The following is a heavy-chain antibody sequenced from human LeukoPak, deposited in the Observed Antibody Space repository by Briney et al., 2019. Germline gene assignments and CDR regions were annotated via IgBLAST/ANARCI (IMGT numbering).Heavy chain of an antibody. J-gene: IGHJ4*02. CDR1: GFTFSDYY. CDR2: ISSSGSTI. CDR3: ARTYAYDATGDRGH. Sequence: GGSLRLSCAASGFTFSDYYMSWIRQAPGKGLEWVSYISSSGSTIYYADSVKGRFTISRDNAKNSLYLEMNSLRAEDTAVYYCARTYAYDATGDRGHWGQGTLVTVSS. D-gene: IGHD3-16*01. V-gene: IGHV3-11*04.